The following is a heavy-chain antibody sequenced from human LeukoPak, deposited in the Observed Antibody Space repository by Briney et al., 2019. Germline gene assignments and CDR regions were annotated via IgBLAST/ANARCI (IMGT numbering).Heavy chain of an antibody. CDR2: IYYSGST. J-gene: IGHJ4*02. V-gene: IGHV4-31*03. CDR3: ARLGYFDWTSPWQFDY. Sequence: SQTLSLTCTVSGGSMSSGGYYWGWLRQHPGKGLEGCGYIYYSGSTYYNPSLKCRVTISVYTSKNQFSLKLSSVTAADPAVYYCARLGYFDWTSPWQFDYWGQGTLVTVSS. CDR1: GGSMSSGGYY. D-gene: IGHD3-9*01.